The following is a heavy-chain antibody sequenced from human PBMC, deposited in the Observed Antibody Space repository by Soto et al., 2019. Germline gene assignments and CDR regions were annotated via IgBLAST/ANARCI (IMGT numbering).Heavy chain of an antibody. Sequence: QVTLRESGPVLVKPTETLTLTCNVSGFSLTTGRMGVSWIRQPPGKPLKWLAHIFSDAERSYSRSLQGRRTFSKVGLGSRVVFTMTNMARVETGTYFCVRMNADSYSSSYAMDVWGRGTTVTVSS. CDR2: IFSDAER. J-gene: IGHJ6*02. CDR1: GFSLTTGRMG. V-gene: IGHV2-26*01. D-gene: IGHD2-15*01. CDR3: VRMNADSYSSSYAMDV.